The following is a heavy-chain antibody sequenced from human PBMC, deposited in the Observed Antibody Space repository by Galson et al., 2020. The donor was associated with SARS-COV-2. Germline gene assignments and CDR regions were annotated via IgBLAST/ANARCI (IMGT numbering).Heavy chain of an antibody. V-gene: IGHV3-21*01. CDR3: ARGREHSSPAGDY. Sequence: LTCAASGFTFSSYSMNWVRQAPGKGLEWVSSISSSSSYIYYADSVKGRFTISRDNAKNSLYLQMNSLRAEDTAVYYCARGREHSSPAGDYWGQGTLATVSS. CDR2: ISSSSSYI. D-gene: IGHD6-13*01. CDR1: GFTFSSYS. J-gene: IGHJ4*02.